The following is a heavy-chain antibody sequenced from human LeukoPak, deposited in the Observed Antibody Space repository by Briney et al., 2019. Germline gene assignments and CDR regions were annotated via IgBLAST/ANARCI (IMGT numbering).Heavy chain of an antibody. V-gene: IGHV3-33*01. J-gene: IGHJ5*02. D-gene: IGHD3-10*01. CDR1: GFTFSSYG. CDR2: IWYDGSNK. CDR3: ARGTHLYYP. Sequence: GGSLRLSCAASGFTFSSYGMHWVRRAPGKGLEWVAVIWYDGSNKYYADSVKGRFTISRDNSKNTLYLQMNSLRAEDTAVYYCARGTHLYYPWGQGTLVTVSS.